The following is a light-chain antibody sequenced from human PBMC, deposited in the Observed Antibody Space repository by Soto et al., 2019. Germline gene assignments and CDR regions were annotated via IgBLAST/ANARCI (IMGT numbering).Light chain of an antibody. V-gene: IGKV1-9*01. Sequence: IHMTHSPSTLSASGVDRGTSTCLSSQSINTWLAWYQQKPGTAPKVLIYDASTLQTGVPSRFRGSGSGTEFTLTISSLQPEDFATYSCQQLASYPIGTFGGGTKVDIK. J-gene: IGKJ4*01. CDR1: QSINTW. CDR2: DAS. CDR3: QQLASYPIGT.